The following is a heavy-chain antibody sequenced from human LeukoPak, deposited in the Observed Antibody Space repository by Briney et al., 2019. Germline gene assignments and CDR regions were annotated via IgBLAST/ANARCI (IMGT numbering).Heavy chain of an antibody. CDR1: GYTFTSYG. V-gene: IGHV1-18*01. CDR3: AREQRGRYCSSTSCYTIDY. J-gene: IGHJ4*02. Sequence: ASVKVSCKASGYTFTSYGISWVRQAPGQGLEWMGWISAYNGNTNYAQKLQGRVTMTTDTSTSTAYMELRSLRSDDTAVYYCAREQRGRYCSSTSCYTIDYWGQGTLVTVSS. CDR2: ISAYNGNT. D-gene: IGHD2-2*02.